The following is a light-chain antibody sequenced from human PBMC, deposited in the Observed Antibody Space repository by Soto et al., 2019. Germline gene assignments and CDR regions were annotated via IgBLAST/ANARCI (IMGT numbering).Light chain of an antibody. J-gene: IGKJ5*01. CDR2: DAS. CDR1: QSVSSY. Sequence: EIVLTQSPATLSLSPGERATLSCRASQSVSSYLAWYQQKPGQAPRLLIYDASNRATGIPARFSGSGSGMDFALTISRLEPEDFAVYYCQKYGDSSITFGQGTRLEIK. CDR3: QKYGDSSIT. V-gene: IGKV3-11*01.